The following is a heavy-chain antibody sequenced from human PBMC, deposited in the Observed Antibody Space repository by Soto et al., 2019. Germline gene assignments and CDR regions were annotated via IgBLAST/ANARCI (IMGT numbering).Heavy chain of an antibody. V-gene: IGHV3-13*04. J-gene: IGHJ4*02. CDR3: ARAIGPTLFDY. Sequence: PGGSLRLSXSASGFTFSSYDMHWVRQGTGKGLEWVSAIGTTGDTYYAGSVKGRSTISRENAKNSLYLQMNSLRAGDTAIYFCARAIGPTLFDYWGQGTLVTVSS. CDR1: GFTFSSYD. D-gene: IGHD3-22*01. CDR2: IGTTGDT.